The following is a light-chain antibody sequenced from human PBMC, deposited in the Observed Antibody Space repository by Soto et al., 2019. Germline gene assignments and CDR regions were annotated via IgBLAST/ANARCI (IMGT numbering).Light chain of an antibody. J-gene: IGKJ1*01. Sequence: DIQMTQSPSSLCAAVGDRVTIPCQASQNINNYLHWYQQKPGRAPKLLIYSASTLQSGVPSRFSGGFSGTEFTLTITSLQSEDFAVYYCQQYYKWPQWTIGQGTKVDIK. CDR3: QQYYKWPQWT. V-gene: IGKV1-16*01. CDR2: SAS. CDR1: QNINNY.